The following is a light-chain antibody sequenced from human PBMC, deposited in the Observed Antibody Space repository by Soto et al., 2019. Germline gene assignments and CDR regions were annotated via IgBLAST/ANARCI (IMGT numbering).Light chain of an antibody. CDR1: QSVTNNY. J-gene: IGKJ1*01. V-gene: IGKV3-20*01. CDR2: GSS. CDR3: RQYHIWPSWT. Sequence: EIVLMLQQSTLSLFTGDRATLSCRAIQSVTNNYLAWYQQKPGLAPRPPIYGSSIRATGIPDRFSGSGSGTDFSLTISSLLSEDFAAYFCRQYHIWPSWTFGQGTKVDIK.